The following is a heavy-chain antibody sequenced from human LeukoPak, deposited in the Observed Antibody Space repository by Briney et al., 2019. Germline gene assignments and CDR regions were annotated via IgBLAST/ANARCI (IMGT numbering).Heavy chain of an antibody. CDR3: ARTPGGSPTGAFDI. CDR1: GGTFSSYA. V-gene: IGHV1-69*01. J-gene: IGHJ3*02. Sequence: ASVKVSCKASGGTFSSYAISWVRQAPGQGLEWMGGIIPIFGTANYAQKFQGRVTITADESTSTAYMELSSQRSEDTAVYYCARTPGGSPTGAFDIWGQGTMVTVSS. CDR2: IIPIFGTA. D-gene: IGHD2-8*02.